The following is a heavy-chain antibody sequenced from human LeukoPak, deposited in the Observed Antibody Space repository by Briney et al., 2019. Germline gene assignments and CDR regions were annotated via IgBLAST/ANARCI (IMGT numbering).Heavy chain of an antibody. Sequence: PGGSLRLSCAASGFTFSNAWMSWVRQAPGKGREWVGRIKSKTDGGTTDYAAPVKGRFTISRDDSKNTLYLQMNSLKTEDTAVYYCTTDPAWYPVSYFDYWGQGTLVTVSS. J-gene: IGHJ4*02. D-gene: IGHD6-13*01. CDR2: IKSKTDGGTT. V-gene: IGHV3-15*01. CDR1: GFTFSNAW. CDR3: TTDPAWYPVSYFDY.